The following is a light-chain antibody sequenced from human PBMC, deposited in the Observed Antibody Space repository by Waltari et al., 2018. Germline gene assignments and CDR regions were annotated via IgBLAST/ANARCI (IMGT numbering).Light chain of an antibody. J-gene: IGLJ1*01. CDR2: NVS. CDR3: SSYTSDYTYV. CDR1: SSDFGGFYF. Sequence: QSALTQPASVSGSPGQSITISCTGTSSDFGGFYFVSWYQQHPAKAPKLIISNVSRRPSGVSYRFSGSKSGNRASLTIYGLQAEDEATYYCSSYTSDYTYVFGTGTEVTVV. V-gene: IGLV2-14*03.